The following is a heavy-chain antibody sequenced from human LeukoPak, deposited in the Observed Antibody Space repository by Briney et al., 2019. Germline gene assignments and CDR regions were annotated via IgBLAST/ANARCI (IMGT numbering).Heavy chain of an antibody. Sequence: GGSLRLSRTASGFTFSDCDMNWFRQAPGKGLEWVSSISYRTSHIYYADSVKGRFTISRDNAKNSLYLQMDSLRAEDTAVYFCGRAFPPLRTAAAGDYWGQGTLVTVSS. D-gene: IGHD6-13*01. V-gene: IGHV3-21*01. J-gene: IGHJ4*02. CDR1: GFTFSDCD. CDR2: ISYRTSHI. CDR3: GRAFPPLRTAAAGDY.